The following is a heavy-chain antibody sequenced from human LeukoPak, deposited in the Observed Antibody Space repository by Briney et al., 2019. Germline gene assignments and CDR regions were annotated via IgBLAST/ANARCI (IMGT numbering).Heavy chain of an antibody. CDR3: ARVGAMYYYGSEPHWFDP. CDR1: GGSISSYY. D-gene: IGHD3-10*01. CDR2: IHYSGST. J-gene: IGHJ5*02. Sequence: SETLSLTCTVSGGSISSYYWSWIRQPPGKGLEWIGYIHYSGSTNYNPSLKSRVTISVDTSKNQFSLKLSSVTAADTAVYYCARVGAMYYYGSEPHWFDPWGQGTLVTVSS. V-gene: IGHV4-59*01.